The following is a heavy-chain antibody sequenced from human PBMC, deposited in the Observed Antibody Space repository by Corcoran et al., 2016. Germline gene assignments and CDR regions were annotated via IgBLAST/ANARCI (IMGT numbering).Heavy chain of an antibody. J-gene: IGHJ6*02. CDR3: AKGKDIVASTYGMDV. D-gene: IGHD5-12*01. CDR2: ISYDGSNK. Sequence: QVQLVESGGGVVQPGRSLRLSCAASGFTFSSYGMHWVRQAPGKGLEWVAVISYDGSNKYYADSVKGRFTISRDNSKNTLYLQMNSLRAEDTAEYYCAKGKDIVASTYGMDVWGQGTTVTVSS. CDR1: GFTFSSYG. V-gene: IGHV3-30*18.